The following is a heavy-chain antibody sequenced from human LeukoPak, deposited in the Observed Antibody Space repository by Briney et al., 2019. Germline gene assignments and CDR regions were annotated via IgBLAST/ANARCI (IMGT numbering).Heavy chain of an antibody. CDR2: TSSSDAGT. J-gene: IGHJ4*02. V-gene: IGHV3-23*01. CDR1: GFTLSTYA. Sequence: GGSLRLSCAASGFTLSTYAMSWVRQTPGKGLEWVAATSSSDAGTYHADSVRGRFTISRDNAKNSLFLEMNSLRAEDTAVYYCAKGSFLITFGGFIGWGQGTLVTVSS. CDR3: AKGSFLITFGGFIG. D-gene: IGHD3-16*02.